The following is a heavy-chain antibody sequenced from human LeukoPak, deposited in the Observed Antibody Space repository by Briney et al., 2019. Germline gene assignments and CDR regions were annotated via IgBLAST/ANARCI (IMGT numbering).Heavy chain of an antibody. CDR2: TNEDGSYA. CDR1: GGSFSGYY. CDR3: GRINYNGDS. V-gene: IGHV3-74*01. J-gene: IGHJ5*02. D-gene: IGHD3-10*01. Sequence: ETLSLTCAVYGGSFSGYYWSWIRQPPGKGLMWLSRTNEDGSYADYADSVRGRFTISRDNAKNTVYLQMNSLRTEDTAVYFCGRINYNGDSWGRGTLVTVSS.